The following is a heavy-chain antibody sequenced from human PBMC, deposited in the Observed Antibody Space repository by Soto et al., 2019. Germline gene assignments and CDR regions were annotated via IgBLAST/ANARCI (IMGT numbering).Heavy chain of an antibody. CDR3: ARGGTFHWNHIDY. J-gene: IGHJ4*02. CDR2: IYGSDDE. Sequence: SGPTLVNPTQTLTLTCTFSGFSLSSSGVSVGWIRQPPGKALEWLALIYGSDDERYNPSLKRRLSITKDTSKNQVVLTMTNMDPVDTGTYYCARGGTFHWNHIDYWGQGTLVTVSS. D-gene: IGHD1-1*01. CDR1: GFSLSSSGVS. V-gene: IGHV2-5*01.